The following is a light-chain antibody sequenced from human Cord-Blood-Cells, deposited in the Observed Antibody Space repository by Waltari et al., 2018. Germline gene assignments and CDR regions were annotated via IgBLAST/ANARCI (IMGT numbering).Light chain of an antibody. CDR1: QSISSW. J-gene: IGKJ3*01. CDR3: QQYNSYPFP. CDR2: KAF. Sequence: DIQMTQSPSTLSASVGDKVTITCRASQSISSWLAWYQQKPGKAPKLLIYKAFSLESGVPSRFSGSGSGTEFTLTISSLQPDDFATYYCQQYNSYPFPFGPGTKVDIK. V-gene: IGKV1-5*03.